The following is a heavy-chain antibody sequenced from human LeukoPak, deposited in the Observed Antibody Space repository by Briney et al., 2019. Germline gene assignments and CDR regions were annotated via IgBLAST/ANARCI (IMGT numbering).Heavy chain of an antibody. CDR2: IYHRGST. Sequence: PSETLSLTCAVSGSAVSSDDHFWSWIRQPPGRGLEWIGYIYHRGSTAYNPSLRSRVTVSLDKSRNQFSLNLYSVTAADTAVYYCARDLSTGRDHDYWGQGTLVTVSS. CDR1: GSAVSSDDHF. V-gene: IGHV4-30-2*01. J-gene: IGHJ4*02. CDR3: ARDLSTGRDHDY.